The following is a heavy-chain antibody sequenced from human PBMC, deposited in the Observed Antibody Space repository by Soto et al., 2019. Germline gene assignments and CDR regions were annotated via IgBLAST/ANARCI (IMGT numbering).Heavy chain of an antibody. CDR2: ISGSGGST. Sequence: GGSLRLSCAASGFTFSSYAMSWVRQAPGKGLEWVSAISGSGGSTYYADSVKGRFTISRDNSKNTLYLQMNSLRAEDTAVYYCSKEHGYSSSWCEFDYWDEGPLVTVSP. V-gene: IGHV3-23*01. J-gene: IGHJ4*02. CDR3: SKEHGYSSSWCEFDY. D-gene: IGHD6-13*01. CDR1: GFTFSSYA.